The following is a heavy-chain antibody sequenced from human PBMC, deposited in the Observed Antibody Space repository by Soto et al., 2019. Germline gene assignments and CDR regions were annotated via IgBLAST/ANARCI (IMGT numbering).Heavy chain of an antibody. J-gene: IGHJ5*02. CDR2: IIPIFGTA. CDR3: ARGYCSGGSCYSVLNWFDP. V-gene: IGHV1-69*13. Sequence: SVKVSCRASGYTFTSYAISWVRQAPGQGLEWMGGIIPIFGTANYAQKFQGRVTITADESTSTAYMELSSLRSEDTAVYYCARGYCSGGSCYSVLNWFDPWGQGTLVTVSS. D-gene: IGHD2-15*01. CDR1: GYTFTSYA.